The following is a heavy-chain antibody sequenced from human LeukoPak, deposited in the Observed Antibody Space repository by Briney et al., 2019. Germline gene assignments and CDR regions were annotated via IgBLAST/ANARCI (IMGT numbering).Heavy chain of an antibody. CDR2: ISSSGSTI. Sequence: GGSLRLSCAASGFTFSSYWMSWIRQAPGKGLEWVSYISSSGSTIYYADSVKGRFTISRDNAKNSLYLQMNSLRAEDTAVYYCARGHAGYSGYDAFDIWGQGTMVAVSS. D-gene: IGHD6-13*01. CDR1: GFTFSSYW. V-gene: IGHV3-11*04. J-gene: IGHJ3*02. CDR3: ARGHAGYSGYDAFDI.